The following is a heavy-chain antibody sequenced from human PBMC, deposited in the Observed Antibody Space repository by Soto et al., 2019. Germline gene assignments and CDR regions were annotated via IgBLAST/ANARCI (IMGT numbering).Heavy chain of an antibody. V-gene: IGHV1-69*01. Sequence: QVQLVQSGAEVKKPGSSVKVSCKASGDTFSSYAISWVRQAPGQGLEWMGGIIPIFGTANYAQKFQGRVTTTADESTSTASMDLSSLRSEDTAVYYCARGVVPAPNDEYYFDYWGQGTLVTVSS. CDR1: GDTFSSYA. CDR3: ARGVVPAPNDEYYFDY. D-gene: IGHD2-2*01. CDR2: IIPIFGTA. J-gene: IGHJ4*02.